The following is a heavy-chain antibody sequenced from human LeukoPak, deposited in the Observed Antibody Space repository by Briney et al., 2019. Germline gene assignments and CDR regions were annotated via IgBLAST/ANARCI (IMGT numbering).Heavy chain of an antibody. CDR3: ARVRHDYSIRGSSPYYYYYMDV. Sequence: SVKVSCKASGGTFSSYAISWVRQAPGEGGEWMGGIIPIFGTANYAQKFQGRVTITTDESTSTAYMELSSLRSEDTAVYYCARVRHDYSIRGSSPYYYYYMDVWGKGTTVTVSS. D-gene: IGHD4-11*01. CDR2: IIPIFGTA. CDR1: GGTFSSYA. V-gene: IGHV1-69*05. J-gene: IGHJ6*03.